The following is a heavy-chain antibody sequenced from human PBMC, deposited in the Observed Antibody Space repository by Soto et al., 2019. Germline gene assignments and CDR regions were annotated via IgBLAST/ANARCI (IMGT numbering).Heavy chain of an antibody. V-gene: IGHV1-3*01. J-gene: IGHJ4*02. CDR3: ARGSSGSYLIDY. CDR1: GYTFTSCA. D-gene: IGHD1-26*01. CDR2: INAGNGDT. Sequence: ASVKVSCKASGYTFTSCAMHWVRRAPGQRLEWMGWINAGNGDTNYSQKFQGRVTITRDTSASTVYMELSSLRSEDTAVYYCARGSSGSYLIDYWGQGTLVTVSS.